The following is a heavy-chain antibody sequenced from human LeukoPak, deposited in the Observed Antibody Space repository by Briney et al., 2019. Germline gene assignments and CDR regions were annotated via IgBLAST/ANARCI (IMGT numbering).Heavy chain of an antibody. J-gene: IGHJ3*02. Sequence: SETLSLTCAVSGGSISSGGYSWSWIRQPPGKGLEWIGYIYYSGSTYYNPSLKSRVTISVDTSKNQFSLKLSSVTAADTAVYYCARDSSKFDAFDIWGQGTMVTVSS. CDR3: ARDSSKFDAFDI. V-gene: IGHV4-30-4*07. CDR2: IYYSGST. CDR1: GGSISSGGYS.